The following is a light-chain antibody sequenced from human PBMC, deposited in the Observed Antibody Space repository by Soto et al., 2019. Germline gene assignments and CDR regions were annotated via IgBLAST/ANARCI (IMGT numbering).Light chain of an antibody. CDR1: QSVRSSF. J-gene: IGKJ4*01. Sequence: EIVMTQSPATLSVSPGESSTLSCIASQSVRSSFLAWYQQKPGQAPSLLIYGASTRATGIPARFSGSGSGTEFTLTINSLQSEDFAVYYCQQYSNWPLTFGGGTKVDIK. CDR3: QQYSNWPLT. CDR2: GAS. V-gene: IGKV3-15*01.